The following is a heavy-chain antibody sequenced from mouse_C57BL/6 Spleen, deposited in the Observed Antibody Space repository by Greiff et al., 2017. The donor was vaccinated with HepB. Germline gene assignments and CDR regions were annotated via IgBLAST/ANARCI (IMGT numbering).Heavy chain of an antibody. Sequence: EVNVVESGGGLVKPGGSLKLSCAASGFTFSDYGMHWVRQDPEKGLEWVAYIRSGSSPIYYADTVKGRFTNSRDKAKNTLFRQMTRLRSEDTARYYCARGGWLPYAMDYWGQGTSVTVSS. V-gene: IGHV5-17*01. CDR1: GFTFSDYG. J-gene: IGHJ4*01. CDR2: IRSGSSPI. CDR3: ARGGWLPYAMDY. D-gene: IGHD2-3*01.